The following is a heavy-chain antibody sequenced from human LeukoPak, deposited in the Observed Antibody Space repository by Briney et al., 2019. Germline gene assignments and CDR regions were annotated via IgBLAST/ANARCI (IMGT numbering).Heavy chain of an antibody. D-gene: IGHD1-26*01. V-gene: IGHV3-30-3*01. CDR3: VKAYTTSGTYSEP. CDR2: ISYDGSNQ. J-gene: IGHJ4*02. CDR1: GFTLSRHA. Sequence: GGSLRLSCTASGFTLSRHAMHWVRQAPGKGLEWLLVISYDGSNQYYADSVKGRFTISRDNSKNTVYLQMNSLRAEDTALYYCVKAYTTSGTYSEPWGQGTLVTVSS.